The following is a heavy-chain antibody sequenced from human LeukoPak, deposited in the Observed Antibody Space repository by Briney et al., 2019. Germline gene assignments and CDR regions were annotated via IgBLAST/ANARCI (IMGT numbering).Heavy chain of an antibody. CDR3: ARGQTYYYGFQH. CDR1: GGSFSGYY. D-gene: IGHD3-10*01. CDR2: INHSGST. Sequence: SETLSLTCAVYGGSFSGYYWSWIRQPPGKGLEWIGEINHSGSTNYNPSLKSRVTISVDTSKNQFSLKPSSVTAADTAVYYCARGQTYYYGFQHWGQGTLVTVSS. J-gene: IGHJ1*01. V-gene: IGHV4-34*01.